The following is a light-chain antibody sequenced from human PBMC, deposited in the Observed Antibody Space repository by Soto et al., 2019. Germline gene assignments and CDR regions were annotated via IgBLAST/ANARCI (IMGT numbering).Light chain of an antibody. CDR2: AAS. CDR1: QGISSF. J-gene: IGKJ4*01. Sequence: DIRLTQSPSFLSASVGDRVTITCRASQGISSFLAWYQQKPGKTPKLLIYAASILQSGVPSRFSGSGSGTEFTLTISSLQPDDFATYYCQQVNSYPLTFGGGTKVDIK. CDR3: QQVNSYPLT. V-gene: IGKV1-9*01.